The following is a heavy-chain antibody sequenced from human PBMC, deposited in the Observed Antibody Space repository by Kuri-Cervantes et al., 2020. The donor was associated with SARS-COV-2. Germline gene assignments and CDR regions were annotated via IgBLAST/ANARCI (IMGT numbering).Heavy chain of an antibody. CDR2: ISYDGSNK. J-gene: IGHJ5*02. CDR3: ARASRTILLYH. V-gene: IGHV3-30-3*01. Sequence: GGSLRLSCAASGFTFSSYAMHWVRQAPGKGLEWVAVISYDGSNKYYADSVKGRFTISRDNSKNTLYLQMNSLRAEDTAVYYCARASRTILLYHWGQGTLVTVSS. D-gene: IGHD3-3*01. CDR1: GFTFSSYA.